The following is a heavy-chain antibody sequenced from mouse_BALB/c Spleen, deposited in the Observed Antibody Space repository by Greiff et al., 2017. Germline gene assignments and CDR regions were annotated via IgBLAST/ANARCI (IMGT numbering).Heavy chain of an antibody. V-gene: IGHV1-15*01. CDR1: GYTFTDYE. Sequence: VQLQQSGAELVRPGASVTLSCKASGYTFTDYEMHWVKQTPVHGLEWIGAIDPETGGTAYNQKFKGKATLTADKSSSTAYMELRSLTSEDSAVYYCTREGYGYGFDYWGQGTTLTVSS. D-gene: IGHD1-2*01. CDR3: TREGYGYGFDY. J-gene: IGHJ2*01. CDR2: IDPETGGT.